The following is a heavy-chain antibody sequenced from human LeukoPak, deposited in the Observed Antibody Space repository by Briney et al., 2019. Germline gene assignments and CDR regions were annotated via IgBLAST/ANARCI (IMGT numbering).Heavy chain of an antibody. V-gene: IGHV4-34*01. D-gene: IGHD3-22*01. Sequence: SETLSLTCTVYGGSFSDYYWSWIRQPPGKGLEWIGEINDSGDTNCNPSLKSRVTISVDTSKNQFSLKLSSETAADTAVYYCARGGYYYDSSGYYSHAFDIWGQGTMVTVSS. CDR1: GGSFSDYY. CDR2: INDSGDT. J-gene: IGHJ3*02. CDR3: ARGGYYYDSSGYYSHAFDI.